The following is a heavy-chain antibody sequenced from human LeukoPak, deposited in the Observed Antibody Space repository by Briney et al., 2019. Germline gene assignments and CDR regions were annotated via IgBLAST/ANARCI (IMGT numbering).Heavy chain of an antibody. J-gene: IGHJ4*02. Sequence: PSETLSLTCTVSGGSISSSSYYWGWIRQPPGKGLEWIGSIYYSGSTYYNPSLKSRVTISVDTSKNQFSLKLSSVTAADTAVYYCARDGRYSSSWPFDYWGQGTLVTVSS. CDR2: IYYSGST. D-gene: IGHD6-13*01. CDR1: GGSISSSSYY. CDR3: ARDGRYSSSWPFDY. V-gene: IGHV4-39*07.